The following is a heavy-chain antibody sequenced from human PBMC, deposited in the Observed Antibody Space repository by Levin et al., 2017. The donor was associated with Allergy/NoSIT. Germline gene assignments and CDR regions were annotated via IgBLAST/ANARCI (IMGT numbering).Heavy chain of an antibody. D-gene: IGHD1-26*01. J-gene: IGHJ1*01. CDR3: ATGGAATPDH. CDR1: GDSGSGTFY. V-gene: IGHV4-61*01. Sequence: SETLSLTCTVSGDSGSGTFYWTWIRQSPGRGLEWLGYIFSSGGTNYNPSLKSRATISLDSSKNRFFLTLTSVIPADTAVYYCATGGAATPDHWGQGTLVTVSS. CDR2: IFSSGGT.